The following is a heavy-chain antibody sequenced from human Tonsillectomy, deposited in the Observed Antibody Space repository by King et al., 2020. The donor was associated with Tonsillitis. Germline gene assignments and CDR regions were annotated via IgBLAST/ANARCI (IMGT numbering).Heavy chain of an antibody. V-gene: IGHV1-2*02. CDR1: GYTFTGYY. J-gene: IGHJ3*02. D-gene: IGHD7-27*01. Sequence: VQLVESGAGVKKPGASVKVSCKASGYTFTGYYMHWVRQAPGQGLEWMGWINPNSGGTNYAQKFQGRVTMTRDTSISTAYMELSSLRSDDTAVYYCARVKTGDRYAFDIWGQGTLVTVSS. CDR2: INPNSGGT. CDR3: ARVKTGDRYAFDI.